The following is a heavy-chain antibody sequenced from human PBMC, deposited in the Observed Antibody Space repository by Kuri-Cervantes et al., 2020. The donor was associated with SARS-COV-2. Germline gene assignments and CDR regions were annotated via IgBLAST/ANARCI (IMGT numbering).Heavy chain of an antibody. CDR3: ARDRSSNWFSTRVAFDI. Sequence: GGSLRLSCAASGFSFSNSYMSWIRQAPGKGLEWASSISSSTSYIYYEDSVKGRFTISRDNAKNSLYLQMNSLRAEDTAIYYCARDRSSNWFSTRVAFDIWGQGTMVTVSS. CDR1: GFSFSNSY. V-gene: IGHV3-21*01. J-gene: IGHJ3*02. D-gene: IGHD6-13*01. CDR2: ISSSTSYI.